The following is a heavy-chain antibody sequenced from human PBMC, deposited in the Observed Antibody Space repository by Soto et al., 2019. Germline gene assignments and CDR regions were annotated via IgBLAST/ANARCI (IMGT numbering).Heavy chain of an antibody. CDR3: ARGDSTDCSNGVCSFFYNHDMEV. CDR1: GYSFTDYH. CDR2: INPKSGGT. D-gene: IGHD2-8*01. V-gene: IGHV1-2*04. Sequence: ASVKVSCKASGYSFTDYHIHWVRQAPGQGLEWLGRINPKSGGTSTAQKFQGWVTMTTDTSISTAYMELTRLTSDDTAIYYCARGDSTDCSNGVCSFFYNHDMEVWGKGTTVNVSS. J-gene: IGHJ6*03.